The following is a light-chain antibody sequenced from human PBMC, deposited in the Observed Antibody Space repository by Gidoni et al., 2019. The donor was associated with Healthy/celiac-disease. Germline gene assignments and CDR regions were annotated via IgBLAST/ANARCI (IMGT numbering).Light chain of an antibody. CDR1: QGISSA. CDR3: QQYNSYLFT. V-gene: IGKV1-13*02. CDR2: DAS. J-gene: IGKJ3*01. Sequence: AIQFTQSPSSLSASVGDRVTITCRASQGISSALAWYQQKPGKAPKLLICDASSLESGVPSRFSGSGSGTDFTLTISSLQPEDFATYYCQQYNSYLFTFGPGTKVDIK.